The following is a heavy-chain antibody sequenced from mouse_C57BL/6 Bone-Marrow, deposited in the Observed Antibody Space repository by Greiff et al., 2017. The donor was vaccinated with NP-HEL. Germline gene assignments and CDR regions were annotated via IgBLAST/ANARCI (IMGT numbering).Heavy chain of an antibody. Sequence: QVQLQQPGAELVKPGASVKLSCKASGYTFTSYWMHWVKQRPGQGLEWIGMIHPNSGSTNYNEKFKSKATLTVDKSSSTAYMQLSSLTSEDSAVYYCARCDYSAWFAYWGQGTLVTVSA. D-gene: IGHD2-4*01. V-gene: IGHV1-64*01. CDR3: ARCDYSAWFAY. CDR1: GYTFTSYW. J-gene: IGHJ3*01. CDR2: IHPNSGST.